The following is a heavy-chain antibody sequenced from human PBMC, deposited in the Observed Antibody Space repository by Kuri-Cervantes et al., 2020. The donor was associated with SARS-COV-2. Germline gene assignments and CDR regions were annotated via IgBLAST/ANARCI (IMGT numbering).Heavy chain of an antibody. V-gene: IGHV1-46*01. J-gene: IGHJ6*02. CDR1: GYTFTSYY. D-gene: IGHD3-22*01. CDR3: ARVWYYYDSSGPPWYYYYGMDV. Sequence: ASVKVSCKASGYTFTSYYIHWVRQAPGQGFEWMGIINPSGGSTNYAQKFQGRVTITADKSTSTAYMELSSLRSEDTAVYYCARVWYYYDSSGPPWYYYYGMDVWGQGTTVTVSS. CDR2: INPSGGST.